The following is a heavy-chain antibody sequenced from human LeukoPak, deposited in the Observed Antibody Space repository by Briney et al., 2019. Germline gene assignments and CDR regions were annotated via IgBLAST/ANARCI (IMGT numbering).Heavy chain of an antibody. CDR3: ARGPHYGSGSDFFDY. J-gene: IGHJ4*02. D-gene: IGHD3-10*01. Sequence: GSLRLSCVASGFTFSTHWRNWVRQAPGRGLEWVASINHGGNKIYYLDSVKGRFTISSDSATNSLHLQMNSLRVEDTAVYYCARGPHYGSGSDFFDYWGQGTLVTVSS. CDR2: INHGGNKI. CDR1: GFTFSTHW. V-gene: IGHV3-7*01.